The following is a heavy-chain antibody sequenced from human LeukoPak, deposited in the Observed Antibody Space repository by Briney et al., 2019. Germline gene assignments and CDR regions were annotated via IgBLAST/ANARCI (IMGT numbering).Heavy chain of an antibody. CDR3: ARGIRYCSSTSCYLGWFDP. CDR2: IYYSGST. Sequence: PSETLSLTCTVSGGSISSYYWSWIRQPPGKGLEWIGYIYYSGSTNYNPSLKSRVTISVDTSKNQFSLKLSSVTAADTAVYYCARGIRYCSSTSCYLGWFDPWGRGTLVTVSS. CDR1: GGSISSYY. V-gene: IGHV4-59*08. J-gene: IGHJ5*02. D-gene: IGHD2-2*01.